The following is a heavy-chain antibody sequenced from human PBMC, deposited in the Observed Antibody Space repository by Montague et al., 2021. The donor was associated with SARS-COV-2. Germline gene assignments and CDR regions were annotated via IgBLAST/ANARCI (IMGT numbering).Heavy chain of an antibody. Sequence: SETLSLTCTVSGGSVRSSNYCWGWIRPPPGKGLDWISIFYYSGNSYYNPSLKSRVTISVYTSNNQFSLKLSSVTAADTAVYYCARGPKMYGELADYWGQGTLVTVSS. D-gene: IGHD4-17*01. CDR3: ARGPKMYGELADY. V-gene: IGHV4-39*01. CDR2: FYYSGNS. J-gene: IGHJ4*02. CDR1: GGSVRSSNYC.